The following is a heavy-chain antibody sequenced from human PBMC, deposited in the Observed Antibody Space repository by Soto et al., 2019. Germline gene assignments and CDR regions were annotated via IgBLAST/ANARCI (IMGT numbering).Heavy chain of an antibody. D-gene: IGHD2-21*01. J-gene: IGHJ4*02. Sequence: GGSLRLSCAASGFTFSSYAMNWVRQVPGKGPEWVSHISVTGDTYYADSVKGRFTISRDNSKNTLFLQMNSLRAEDTAVYYCAKSLSMATSFDYWGQGTPVTVSS. CDR1: GFTFSSYA. CDR3: AKSLSMATSFDY. V-gene: IGHV3-23*01. CDR2: ISVTGDT.